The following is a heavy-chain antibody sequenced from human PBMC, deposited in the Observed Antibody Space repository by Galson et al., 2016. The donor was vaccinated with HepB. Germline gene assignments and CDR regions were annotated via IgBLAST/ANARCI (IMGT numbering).Heavy chain of an antibody. CDR2: LFYTENT. CDR3: ARRDYGGRSPFDY. V-gene: IGHV4-39*07. Sequence: ETLSLTCTVSGGSIASADHFWGWVRQSPGRGLEWIASLFYTENTYYNPSLKSRVSISVDRSTNQFSLTVDSVTAADTAVYYCARRDYGGRSPFDYWGQGILVTVSS. J-gene: IGHJ4*02. CDR1: GGSIASADHF. D-gene: IGHD4-23*01.